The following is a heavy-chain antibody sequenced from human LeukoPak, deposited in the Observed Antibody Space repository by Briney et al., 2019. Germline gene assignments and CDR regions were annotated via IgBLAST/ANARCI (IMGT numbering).Heavy chain of an antibody. Sequence: PSETLSLTCTVSGGSISSYYWSWIRQPPGKGLEWIGTIYYTGSTYYNPSLKSRVTISVDTSKNQFSLKLSSVTAADTAVYYCARHHYDSIMSFDYWGQGTLVTVSS. CDR3: ARHHYDSIMSFDY. D-gene: IGHD3-22*01. J-gene: IGHJ4*02. CDR2: IYYTGST. CDR1: GGSISSYY. V-gene: IGHV4-59*01.